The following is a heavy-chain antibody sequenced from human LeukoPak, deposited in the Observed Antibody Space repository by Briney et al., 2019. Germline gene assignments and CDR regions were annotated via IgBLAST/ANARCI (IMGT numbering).Heavy chain of an antibody. CDR1: GGSISSGGYY. D-gene: IGHD3-22*01. J-gene: IGHJ6*02. Sequence: SQTLSLTCTVSGGSISSGGYYWSWIRQPAGKGLEWIGRIYTSGSTNYNPSLKSRVTMSADTSKNQFSLKLRSVTAADTAVYYCARDRVDSSGYYYYYGMDVWGQGTTVTVSS. CDR2: IYTSGST. V-gene: IGHV4-61*02. CDR3: ARDRVDSSGYYYYYGMDV.